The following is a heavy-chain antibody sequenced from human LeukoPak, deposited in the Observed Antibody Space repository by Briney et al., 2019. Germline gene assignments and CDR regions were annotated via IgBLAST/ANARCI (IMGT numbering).Heavy chain of an antibody. CDR1: GYTFTGYY. CDR2: INPNSGGT. J-gene: IGHJ4*02. Sequence: ASVKVSCKASGYTFTGYYMHWVRQAPGQGLEWMGWINPNSGGTNHAQKFQGRVTMTRDTSISTAYMELSRLRSDDTAVYYCARGGLDIVVVVAATVFDYWGQGTLVTVSS. V-gene: IGHV1-2*02. D-gene: IGHD2-15*01. CDR3: ARGGLDIVVVVAATVFDY.